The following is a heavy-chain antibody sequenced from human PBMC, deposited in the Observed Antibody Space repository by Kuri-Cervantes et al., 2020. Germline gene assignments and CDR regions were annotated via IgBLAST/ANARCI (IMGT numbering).Heavy chain of an antibody. J-gene: IGHJ6*03. CDR3: ARDLGDGYCSGGSCSYYYYYMDV. Sequence: GESLKISCAASGFTFSSYGMHWVRQAPGKGLEWVAVIWYDGSNKYYADSVKGRFTTSRDNAKNSLYLQMNSLRAEDTAVYYCARDLGDGYCSGGSCSYYYYYMDVWGKGTTVTVSS. V-gene: IGHV3-33*01. CDR1: GFTFSSYG. D-gene: IGHD2-15*01. CDR2: IWYDGSNK.